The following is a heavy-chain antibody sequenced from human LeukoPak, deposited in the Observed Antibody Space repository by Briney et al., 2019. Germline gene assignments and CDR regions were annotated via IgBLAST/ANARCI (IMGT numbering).Heavy chain of an antibody. D-gene: IGHD3-10*01. CDR1: GYTFTIYG. CDR3: ARGLVYYGSGSYDY. CDR2: NSDYNGHT. Sequence: ASVKVSFKSSGYTFTIYGISWVRHAPGQGLEWMGWNSDYNGHTNYAQKLQRRVTMTTDTSTSTAYMELRSVRSDDTAVYYCARGLVYYGSGSYDYWGQGTLVTVSS. V-gene: IGHV1-18*01. J-gene: IGHJ4*02.